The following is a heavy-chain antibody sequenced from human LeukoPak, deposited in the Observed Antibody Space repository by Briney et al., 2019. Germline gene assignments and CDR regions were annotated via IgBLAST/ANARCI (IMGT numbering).Heavy chain of an antibody. CDR2: IYYSVST. J-gene: IGHJ4*02. V-gene: IGHV4-59*01. D-gene: IGHD3-22*01. CDR1: GGSISSYY. CDR3: ARGPYYYDSSGSQYYFDY. Sequence: PSETLSLTCAVSGGSISSYYWSWIRQPPGKGPEWIGYIYYSVSTNYNPSLKSRVTISLDTSKNQFSLKLSSVTAADTAVYYCARGPYYYDSSGSQYYFDYWGQGTLVTVSS.